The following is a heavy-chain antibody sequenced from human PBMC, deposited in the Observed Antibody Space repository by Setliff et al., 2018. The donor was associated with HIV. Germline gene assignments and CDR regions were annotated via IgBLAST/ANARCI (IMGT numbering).Heavy chain of an antibody. CDR3: VRRLRYFDPSFDI. J-gene: IGHJ3*02. CDR2: INHSGST. D-gene: IGHD3-9*01. Sequence: PSETLSLTCAVYGGSFSGHYWSWIRQPPGKGLEWIGEINHSGSTNFNPSLRSRVTISLDTSKNQFSPTLSSVTAADTAVYYCVRRLRYFDPSFDIWGQGTLVTVSS. V-gene: IGHV4-34*01. CDR1: GGSFSGHY.